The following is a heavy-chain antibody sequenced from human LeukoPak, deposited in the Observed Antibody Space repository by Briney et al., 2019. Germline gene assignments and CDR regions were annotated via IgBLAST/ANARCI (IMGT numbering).Heavy chain of an antibody. CDR2: IQQDGSEK. D-gene: IGHD3-22*01. J-gene: IGHJ4*02. CDR3: AKDPTHYRVWDYYETIGLSY. V-gene: IGHV3-7*01. Sequence: GGSLRLSCVVSGFTFSNYWMTWVRQAPGKGLEWVANIQQDGSEKYYVDSVKGRFTISRDNSKNTLNLQMNSLRAEDTAVYYCAKDPTHYRVWDYYETIGLSYWGQGTLVTVSS. CDR1: GFTFSNYW.